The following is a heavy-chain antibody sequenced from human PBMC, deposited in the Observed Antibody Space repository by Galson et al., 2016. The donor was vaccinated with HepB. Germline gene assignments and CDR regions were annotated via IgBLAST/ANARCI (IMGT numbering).Heavy chain of an antibody. V-gene: IGHV2-5*02. D-gene: IGHD4-23*01. CDR2: IYWDDER. CDR1: GFSLPSSKVA. CDR3: ALLDYRGRNGLWDFDD. Sequence: PALVKPRQTLMLTCTFSGFSLPSSKVAVGWIRQPPGKALEWLALIYWDDERRYRPSLKSRVTISMDTSKNQVVLTMTNMDPVDTATYYCALLDYRGRNGLWDFDDWGQGTLVTDSS. J-gene: IGHJ4*02.